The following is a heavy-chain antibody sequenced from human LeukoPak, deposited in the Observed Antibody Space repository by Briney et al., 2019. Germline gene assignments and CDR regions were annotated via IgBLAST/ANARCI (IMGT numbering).Heavy chain of an antibody. CDR3: ARAGTVVAALDY. CDR2: ISTYNGNT. D-gene: IGHD2-15*01. Sequence: ASVKVSCKASGGTFSSYAINWVRLAPGQGLEWMGWISTYNGNTNYAQKLQGRVTMTTDTSTSTAYMELGSLRSDDTAVYYCARAGTVVAALDYWGQGTLVTVSS. CDR1: GGTFSSYA. V-gene: IGHV1-18*01. J-gene: IGHJ4*02.